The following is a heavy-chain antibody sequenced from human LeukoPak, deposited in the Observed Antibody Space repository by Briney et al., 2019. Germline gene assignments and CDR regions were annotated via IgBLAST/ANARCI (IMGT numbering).Heavy chain of an antibody. CDR2: IKQDGSEK. J-gene: IGHJ3*02. V-gene: IGHV3-7*01. D-gene: IGHD1-1*01. CDR1: GFTFSSYW. CDR3: ARWAYWTNEAFDM. Sequence: PGGSLRLSCAASGFTFSSYWMSWVRQAPGKGLEWVANIKQDGSEKYYVDSVKGRFTISRDNAKNTLYLQMNGLRLEDTAVYWCARWAYWTNEAFDMWGQGTMVTVSS.